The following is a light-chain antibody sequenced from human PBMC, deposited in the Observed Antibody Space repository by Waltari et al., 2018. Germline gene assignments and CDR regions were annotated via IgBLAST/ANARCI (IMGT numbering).Light chain of an antibody. V-gene: IGKV3-11*01. CDR1: QSVGTS. J-gene: IGKJ4*01. Sequence: EIVLTQSPATLSLSPGERATLPCRASQSVGTSLVWYQQNVGQTPRLLIYDASNRATGIAARFSGSGYGTDFTLTISSLEPEDFATYYCLQRSTWPDTFGGGSTVEIK. CDR2: DAS. CDR3: LQRSTWPDT.